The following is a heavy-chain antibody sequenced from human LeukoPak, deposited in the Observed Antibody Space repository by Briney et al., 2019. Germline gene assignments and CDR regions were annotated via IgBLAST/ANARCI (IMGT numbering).Heavy chain of an antibody. V-gene: IGHV3-23*01. CDR1: GFTFSSYA. CDR2: VRGNGGAT. Sequence: GGSLRLSCAASGFTFSSYAMSWVRQAPGKGLEWVSVVRGNGGATYYADSVEGRFIVSGDYSKDTVYLQMNSLRAEDTALYYCAKALGSSDHSFDCWGQGTLVTVSS. D-gene: IGHD6-13*01. CDR3: AKALGSSDHSFDC. J-gene: IGHJ4*02.